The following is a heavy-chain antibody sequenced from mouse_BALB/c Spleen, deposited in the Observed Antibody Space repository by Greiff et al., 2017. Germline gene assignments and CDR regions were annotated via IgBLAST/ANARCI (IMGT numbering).Heavy chain of an antibody. CDR2: ISTYYGDA. D-gene: IGHD3-2*01. Sequence: LQESGAELVRPGVSVKISCKGSGYTFTDYAMHWVKQSHAKSLEWIGVISTYYGDASYNQKFKGKATMTVDKSSSTAYMELARLTSEDSAIYYCAKETARAMDYWGQGTSVTVSS. J-gene: IGHJ4*01. CDR3: AKETARAMDY. CDR1: GYTFTDYA. V-gene: IGHV1S137*01.